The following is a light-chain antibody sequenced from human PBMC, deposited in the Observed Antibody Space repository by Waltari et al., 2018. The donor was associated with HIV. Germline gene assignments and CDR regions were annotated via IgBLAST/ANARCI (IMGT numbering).Light chain of an antibody. CDR2: GVT. CDR3: SSLTLTHTVA. CDR1: LTALGLYVF. J-gene: IGLJ3*02. V-gene: IGLV2-14*01. Sequence: QPALTQPASVSGSPGQSTTISCPGTLTALGLYVFVSWYRQYPGKPPQLIIFGVTSRPTGVTSRFSGSKSGNTASLTISGLQAEDEADYYCSSLTLTHTVAFGGGTKVTV.